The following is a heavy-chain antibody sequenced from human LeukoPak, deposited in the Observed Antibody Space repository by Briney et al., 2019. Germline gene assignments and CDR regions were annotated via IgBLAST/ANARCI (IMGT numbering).Heavy chain of an antibody. CDR1: GFTVSSNY. CDR3: ARATNQYYYYMDV. D-gene: IGHD1-26*01. Sequence: PGGSLRLSCAASGFTVSSNYMSWGRQAPGKGLEWVSVIYSGGSTYYADSVKGRFTISRDNSKNTLYLQMNSLRAEDTAVYYCARATNQYYYYMDVWGKGTTVTVSS. CDR2: IYSGGST. V-gene: IGHV3-53*01. J-gene: IGHJ6*03.